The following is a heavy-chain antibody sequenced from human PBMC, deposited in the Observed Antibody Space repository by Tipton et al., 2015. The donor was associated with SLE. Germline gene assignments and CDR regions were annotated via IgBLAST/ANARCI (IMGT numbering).Heavy chain of an antibody. D-gene: IGHD3-3*01. CDR1: GGTFSSYA. Sequence: GPEVKKPGSSVKVSCKASGGTFSSYAISWVRQAPGQGLEWMGGIIPIFDTTNYAEKFQGRVTITADESTSTAYMELSSLRLEDTAIYYCARGEWSIGFDYWGQGTLVTVSS. V-gene: IGHV1-69*01. J-gene: IGHJ4*02. CDR3: ARGEWSIGFDY. CDR2: IIPIFDTT.